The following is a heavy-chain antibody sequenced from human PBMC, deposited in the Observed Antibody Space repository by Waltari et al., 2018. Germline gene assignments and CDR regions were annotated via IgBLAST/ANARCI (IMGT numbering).Heavy chain of an antibody. CDR1: GYSFTSYW. V-gene: IGHV5-10-1*03. J-gene: IGHJ4*02. Sequence: EVQLVQSGAEVKKPGESLRISCKGSGYSFTSYWISWVRQMPGKGLEWMGRIDPSDSYTNYSPSFQGHVTISADKSISTAYLQWSSLKASDTAMYYCARLPELTVEMATTVDYWGQGTLVTVSS. CDR3: ARLPELTVEMATTVDY. D-gene: IGHD5-12*01. CDR2: IDPSDSYT.